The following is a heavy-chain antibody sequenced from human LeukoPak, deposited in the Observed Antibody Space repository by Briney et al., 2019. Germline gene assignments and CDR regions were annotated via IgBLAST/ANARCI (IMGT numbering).Heavy chain of an antibody. CDR1: GGTFSSYA. D-gene: IGHD6-13*01. CDR3: ASNEQQPYYYYGMDV. V-gene: IGHV1-69*04. CDR2: IIPILGIA. J-gene: IGHJ6*02. Sequence: SVKVSCKASGGTFSSYAISWVRQALGQGLEWMGRIIPILGIANYAQKFQGRVTITADKSTSTAYMELSSLRSEDTAVYYCASNEQQPYYYYGMDVWGQGTTVTVSS.